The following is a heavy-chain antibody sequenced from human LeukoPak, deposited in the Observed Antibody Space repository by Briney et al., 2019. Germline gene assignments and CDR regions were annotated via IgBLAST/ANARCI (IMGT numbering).Heavy chain of an antibody. CDR2: INPNSGGT. D-gene: IGHD5-24*01. V-gene: IGHV1-2*02. CDR1: GYSFTGYY. J-gene: IGHJ3*02. CDR3: ARDGYNADDAFDI. Sequence: GASVKVSCKASGYSFTGYYMHWVRQAPGQGLEWMGWINPNSGGTNYAQKFQGRVTITRDTSASTAYMELSSLRSEDTAVYYCARDGYNADDAFDIWGQGTMVTVSS.